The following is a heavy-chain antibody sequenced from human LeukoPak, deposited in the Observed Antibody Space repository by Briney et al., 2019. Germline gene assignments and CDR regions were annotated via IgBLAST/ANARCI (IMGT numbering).Heavy chain of an antibody. V-gene: IGHV3-23*01. CDR3: AKGSPSYNWNDDASDI. Sequence: GGSLRLSCAASGFTFSSYAMSWVRQAPGKGLEWVSAISGSGGSTYSADSVKGRFTISRDNSKNTLYLQMNSLRAEDTAVYYCAKGSPSYNWNDDASDIWGQGTMVTVSS. CDR1: GFTFSSYA. J-gene: IGHJ3*02. D-gene: IGHD1-1*01. CDR2: ISGSGGST.